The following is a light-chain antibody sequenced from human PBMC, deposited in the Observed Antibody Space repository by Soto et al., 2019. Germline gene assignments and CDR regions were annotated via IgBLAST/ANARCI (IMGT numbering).Light chain of an antibody. CDR3: SSYSSNGSLI. Sequence: QSVLTQPASVSGSPGQSITISCTGTSSDVGGYDYVSWYQQYPGKAPKVMICEVINRPSGVSNRFSGSKSGNTASLTTSGLQAEDEADYYCSSYSSNGSLIFGPGTKVTVL. V-gene: IGLV2-14*01. CDR1: SSDVGGYDY. J-gene: IGLJ1*01. CDR2: EVI.